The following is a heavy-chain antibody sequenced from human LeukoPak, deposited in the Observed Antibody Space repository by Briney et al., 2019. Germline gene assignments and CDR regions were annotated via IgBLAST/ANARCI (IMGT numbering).Heavy chain of an antibody. CDR1: GYTFTSYA. V-gene: IGHV1-3*01. Sequence: ASVKVSCKASGYTFTSYAMHWVRQAPGQRLEWMGWINAGNGHTKYSQKFQGRVTITRDTSASTAYMELSSLRSEDTAVYYCARGSGSYYPYWGQGTLVTVSS. J-gene: IGHJ4*02. D-gene: IGHD1-26*01. CDR2: INAGNGHT. CDR3: ARGSGSYYPY.